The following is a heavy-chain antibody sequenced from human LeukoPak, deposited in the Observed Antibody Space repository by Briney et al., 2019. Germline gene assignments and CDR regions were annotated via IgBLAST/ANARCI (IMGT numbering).Heavy chain of an antibody. Sequence: GRSLRLSCAASGLTFSSYAMHWVRQAPGKGLEWVAVISYDGSNKYYADSVKGRFTISRDNSKNTLYLQMNSLRAEDTTVYYCAREGYYYDSSGSGAFDIWGQGTMVTVSS. J-gene: IGHJ3*02. CDR2: ISYDGSNK. D-gene: IGHD3-22*01. CDR1: GLTFSSYA. V-gene: IGHV3-30-3*01. CDR3: AREGYYYDSSGSGAFDI.